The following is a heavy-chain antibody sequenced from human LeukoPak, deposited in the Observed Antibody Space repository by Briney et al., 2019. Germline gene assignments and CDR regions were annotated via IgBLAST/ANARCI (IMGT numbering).Heavy chain of an antibody. Sequence: SQTLSLTCTVSGGSISSGDYYWSWIRQPPEKGLEWIGEISHSGSTKYTPSLKSRVTTSMDKSKNQFSLKLSSVTAADTAVYYCARSAGWWSLDYWGQGALVTVSS. V-gene: IGHV4-30-4*01. CDR3: ARSAGWWSLDY. CDR2: ISHSGST. D-gene: IGHD6-19*01. J-gene: IGHJ4*02. CDR1: GGSISSGDYY.